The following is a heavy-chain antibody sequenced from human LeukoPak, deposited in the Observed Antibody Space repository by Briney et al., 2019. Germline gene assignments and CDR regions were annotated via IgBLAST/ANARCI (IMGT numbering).Heavy chain of an antibody. Sequence: GGSLRLSCAASGFTFNSNVMHWVRQAPGKGLEGVAVLPYDGSDKYYTDSVKGRFTISRDNSKNTLYLQMNSLRAEDTAVYYCAKVHTYYYDSSGPRWFDPWGQGTLVTVSS. CDR2: LPYDGSDK. V-gene: IGHV3-30-3*01. CDR1: GFTFNSNV. D-gene: IGHD3-22*01. CDR3: AKVHTYYYDSSGPRWFDP. J-gene: IGHJ5*02.